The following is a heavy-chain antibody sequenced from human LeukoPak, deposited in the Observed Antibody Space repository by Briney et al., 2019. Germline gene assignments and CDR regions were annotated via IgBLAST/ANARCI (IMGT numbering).Heavy chain of an antibody. CDR3: AKILLKEF. D-gene: IGHD3-10*01. V-gene: IGHV3-30*18. J-gene: IGHJ4*02. Sequence: GRSLRLSCAASGFTFSSYGMHWVRQAPGKGLEWVAVISYDGSNKYYADSVKGRFTISRDNSKNTLYLQMNSLRPEDTAVYYCAKILLKEFWGQGTLVTVSS. CDR2: ISYDGSNK. CDR1: GFTFSSYG.